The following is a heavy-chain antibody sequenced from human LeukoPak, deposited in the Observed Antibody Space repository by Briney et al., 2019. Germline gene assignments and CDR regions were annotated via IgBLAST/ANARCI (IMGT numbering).Heavy chain of an antibody. J-gene: IGHJ4*02. Sequence: SETLSLTCTLSRGSLSSYYWSWIRQPPGKGLEGIGEINHSGSTNYNPSLKSRVTISVDTSKNQFSLKLSSVTAADTAVYYCARLPTGTTRFLVDYWGQGTLVTVSS. D-gene: IGHD1-7*01. CDR1: RGSLSSYY. V-gene: IGHV4-34*01. CDR2: INHSGST. CDR3: ARLPTGTTRFLVDY.